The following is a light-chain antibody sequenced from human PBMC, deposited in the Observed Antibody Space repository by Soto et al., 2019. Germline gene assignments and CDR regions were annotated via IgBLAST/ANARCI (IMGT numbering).Light chain of an antibody. CDR2: EVN. CDR3: SSARSYIHVV. CDR1: SSSVGSDNL. V-gene: IGLV2-23*02. J-gene: IGLJ2*01. Sequence: QSALTQPASVSGSPGQSITISCTGTSSSVGSDNLVSWFQQHPGKAPKLIIYEVNKRPSGVSNRISVSKSGNTASLTISGLQAEDEADYYCSSARSYIHVVFGGGTKGTVL.